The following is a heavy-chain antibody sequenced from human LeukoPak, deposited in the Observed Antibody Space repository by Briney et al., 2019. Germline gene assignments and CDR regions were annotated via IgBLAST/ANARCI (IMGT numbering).Heavy chain of an antibody. D-gene: IGHD3-22*01. CDR2: IYYSGST. Sequence: SETLSLTCTVSGGSISSYYWSWIRQPPGKGLEWIGYIYYSGSTNYNPSLKSRVTISVDTSKNQFSPKLNSVTAADTAVYYCAGENYYDSSGPPDYWGQGTLVTVSS. V-gene: IGHV4-59*01. J-gene: IGHJ4*02. CDR1: GGSISSYY. CDR3: AGENYYDSSGPPDY.